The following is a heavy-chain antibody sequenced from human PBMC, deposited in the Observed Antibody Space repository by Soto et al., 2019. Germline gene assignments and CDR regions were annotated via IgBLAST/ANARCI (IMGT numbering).Heavy chain of an antibody. CDR1: GFTFSSYW. D-gene: IGHD3-10*01. CDR2: IKQDGSEK. CDR3: ARWRFGTTGYYYYGMDV. V-gene: IGHV3-7*01. J-gene: IGHJ6*02. Sequence: PGGSLRLSCAASGFTFSSYWMSWVRQAPGKGLEWVANIKQDGSEKYYVGSVKGRFTISRDNAKNSLYLQMNSLRAEDTAVYYCARWRFGTTGYYYYGMDVWGQGTTVTVSS.